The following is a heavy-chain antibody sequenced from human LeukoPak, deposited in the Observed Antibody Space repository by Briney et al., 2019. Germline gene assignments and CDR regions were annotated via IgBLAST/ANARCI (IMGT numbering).Heavy chain of an antibody. CDR3: GRSSAKWETDY. Sequence: SETLSLTCTVSGGSISGYYWSWIRQPPGKELEWIGYIYYSGSTNYNPSLKSRVTISVDTSKNQFSLKLSSVTAADTAVYYCGRSSAKWETDYWGQGTLVTVSS. J-gene: IGHJ4*02. CDR1: GGSISGYY. CDR2: IYYSGST. V-gene: IGHV4-59*01. D-gene: IGHD1-26*01.